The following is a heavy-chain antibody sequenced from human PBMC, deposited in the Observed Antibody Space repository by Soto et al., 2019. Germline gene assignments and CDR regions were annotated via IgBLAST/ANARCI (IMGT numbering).Heavy chain of an antibody. CDR3: ARDPGGSYDY. V-gene: IGHV3-23*01. J-gene: IGHJ4*01. CDR2: ISDSGENT. CDR1: GITFSNYA. D-gene: IGHD1-26*01. Sequence: EVQLLESGGGFVQPGGSLRLSCAASGITFSNYAMSWVRQTPGKGLEWVSTISDSGENTNYADSVKGRFTISRDNSKNTLIMHMNGRRGKVRAICYCARDPGGSYDYWGQGILVTVSS.